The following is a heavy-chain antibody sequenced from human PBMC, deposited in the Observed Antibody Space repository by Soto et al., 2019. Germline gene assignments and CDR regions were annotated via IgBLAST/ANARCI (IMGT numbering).Heavy chain of an antibody. V-gene: IGHV3-30*18. J-gene: IGHJ4*02. CDR2: ISYDGSNK. Sequence: QVQLVESGGGVVQPGRSLRLSCAASGFTFSSYGMHWVRQAPGKGLEWVAVISYDGSNKYYADSVKGRFTISRDNSKNALYLQMNSLRAEDTAVYYCAKGGTAAGPTYFDYWGQGTLVTVSS. CDR1: GFTFSSYG. D-gene: IGHD6-13*01. CDR3: AKGGTAAGPTYFDY.